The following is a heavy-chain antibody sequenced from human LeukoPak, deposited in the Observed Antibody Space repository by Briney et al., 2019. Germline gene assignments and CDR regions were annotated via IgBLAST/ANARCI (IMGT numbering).Heavy chain of an antibody. V-gene: IGHV3-7*01. J-gene: IGHJ5*02. CDR1: GFSFNTYW. D-gene: IGHD3-9*01. CDR2: INEDGSAK. CDR3: ARDSAGYYP. Sequence: GGSLRLSCAAAGFSFNTYWMSWVRQVPGKGLEWVANINEDGSAKYYVGSVVGRFTISRDNAKNSLFLHMNSLRVEDTAVYYCARDSAGYYPWGQGTLVTVSS.